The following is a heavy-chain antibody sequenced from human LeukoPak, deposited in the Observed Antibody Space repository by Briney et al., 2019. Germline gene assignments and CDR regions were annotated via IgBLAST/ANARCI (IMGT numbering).Heavy chain of an antibody. CDR3: AKDIGTVSAPLDP. V-gene: IGHV3-43*02. Sequence: GGSLRLSCAASGFTFDDYAMHWAHQAPGKGLEWVSLISSDGGRTSYADSVKGRFTVSRDNSRNSLFLQMNSLRTEDTAFYYCAKDIGTVSAPLDPWGQGTLVTVSS. J-gene: IGHJ5*02. CDR2: ISSDGGRT. CDR1: GFTFDDYA. D-gene: IGHD1/OR15-1a*01.